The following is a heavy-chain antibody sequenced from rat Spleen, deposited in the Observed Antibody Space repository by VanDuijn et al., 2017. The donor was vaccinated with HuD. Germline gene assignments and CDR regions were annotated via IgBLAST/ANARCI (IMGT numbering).Heavy chain of an antibody. CDR3: TRVAAISEDYFDY. J-gene: IGHJ2*01. CDR2: ISNDGGTT. V-gene: IGHV5-58*01. D-gene: IGHD1-2*01. Sequence: EVQLAETGGGLVQPGRSLKLSCVASGFTFSRYWMYWVRQAPGKGLEWVSSISNDGGTTYYPDSVKGRFTISRDNAKSTLYLQMNSLRSEDTATYYCTRVAAISEDYFDYWGQGVMVTVSS. CDR1: GFTFSRYW.